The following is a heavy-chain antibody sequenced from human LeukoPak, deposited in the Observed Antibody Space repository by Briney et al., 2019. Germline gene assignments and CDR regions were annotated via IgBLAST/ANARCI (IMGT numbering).Heavy chain of an antibody. J-gene: IGHJ3*02. CDR2: IYYTGST. CDR3: ARRRAFDI. Sequence: SETLSLTCTVSGDSISRYYWSWIRQPPGKGLEWIGYIYYTGSTNYNPSLKSRVTISVDTSKKQFSLKLSSVTAADTAVYYCARRRAFDIWGQGTMVTVSS. CDR1: GDSISRYY. V-gene: IGHV4-59*08.